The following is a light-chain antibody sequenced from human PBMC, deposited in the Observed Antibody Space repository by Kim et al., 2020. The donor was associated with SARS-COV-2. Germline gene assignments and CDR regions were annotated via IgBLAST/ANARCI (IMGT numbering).Light chain of an antibody. V-gene: IGKV1-NL1*01. J-gene: IGKJ2*01. CDR1: QGISSS. Sequence: SASEGDRVTISCRAGQGISSSLAWFQQEPGTAPKLLISATSKLEDGVPARFSGRGPGTEFTLTISSLQPEDVATYFCQQYYAVPFTFGQGTKLEI. CDR2: ATS. CDR3: QQYYAVPFT.